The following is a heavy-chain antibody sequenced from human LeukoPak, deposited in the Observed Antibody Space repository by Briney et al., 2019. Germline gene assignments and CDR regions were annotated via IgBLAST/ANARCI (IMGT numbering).Heavy chain of an antibody. CDR3: AKDRTPSVSAGDYFDS. CDR1: GFTFSKHV. V-gene: IGHV3-23*01. CDR2: ISYSGGYT. Sequence: GGSLSLSCAASGFTFSKHVMSWVRQAPGKGLEWVSGISYSGGYTYYADSVKGRFTVSRDNPKNTLYLQMNSLRDDDTAIYYCAKDRTPSVSAGDYFDSWGQGTLVTVSS. D-gene: IGHD1-14*01. J-gene: IGHJ4*02.